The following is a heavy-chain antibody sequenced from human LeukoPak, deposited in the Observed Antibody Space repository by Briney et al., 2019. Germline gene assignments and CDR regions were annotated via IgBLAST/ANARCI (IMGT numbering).Heavy chain of an antibody. V-gene: IGHV3-53*01. J-gene: IGHJ5*02. CDR1: GFTVSSNY. Sequence: GGSLRLSCAASGFTVSSNYMSWVRQAPGKGLDWVSMIYSGGSTNYADSVKGRFTISRDSSKNTLYLQMNSLRAEDTAVYYCVTRLAWGQGTLVTVSS. D-gene: IGHD3-16*01. CDR3: VTRLA. CDR2: IYSGGST.